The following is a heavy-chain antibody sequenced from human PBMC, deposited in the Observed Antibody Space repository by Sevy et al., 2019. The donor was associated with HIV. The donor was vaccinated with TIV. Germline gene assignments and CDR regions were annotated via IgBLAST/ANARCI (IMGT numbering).Heavy chain of an antibody. CDR3: ASRDDYGDFESHSLDY. J-gene: IGHJ4*02. CDR1: AFTFGSYA. D-gene: IGHD4-17*01. Sequence: GGSLRLSCSASAFTFGSYAMTWVRQAPGKGLEWVSAISGTGGSTYYADSVKGRFTISRDNSKSTLYLQMNSLRAEDTAVYYCASRDDYGDFESHSLDYWGQGTLVTVSS. V-gene: IGHV3-23*01. CDR2: ISGTGGST.